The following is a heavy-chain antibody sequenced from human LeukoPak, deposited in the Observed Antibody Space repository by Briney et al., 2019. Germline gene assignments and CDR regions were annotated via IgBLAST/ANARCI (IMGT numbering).Heavy chain of an antibody. V-gene: IGHV3-23*01. J-gene: IGHJ5*02. CDR3: AKDGGVVVVPAADSWFDP. CDR2: ISGSGGST. CDR1: GFTFSSYA. D-gene: IGHD2-2*01. Sequence: PGGSLRLSCAASGFTFSSYAMSWVRQAPGKGLEWVSAISGSGGSTYYADSVKGRFAISRDNSKNTLYLQMNSLRAEDTAVYYCAKDGGVVVVPAADSWFDPGGQGTLVTVSS.